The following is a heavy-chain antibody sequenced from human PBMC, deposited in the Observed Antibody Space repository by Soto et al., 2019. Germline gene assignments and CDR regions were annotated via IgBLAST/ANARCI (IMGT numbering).Heavy chain of an antibody. V-gene: IGHV3-30*14. CDR1: GFTFSSYA. CDR2: ISYDGSNK. J-gene: IGHJ6*02. D-gene: IGHD1-1*01. Sequence: QVQLVESGGGGVQPGRSLRLSCAASGFTFSSYAMHWVRQAPGKGLEWGAVISYDGSNKYYADSVKGRFTISRDNCKSTLYLQMSSLRAEATAVYYCARDRGTGTDYYYYGMDVWGQGTTVTVSS. CDR3: ARDRGTGTDYYYYGMDV.